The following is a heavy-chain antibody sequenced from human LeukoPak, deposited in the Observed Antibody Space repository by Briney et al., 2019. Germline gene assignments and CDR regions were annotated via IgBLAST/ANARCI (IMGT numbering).Heavy chain of an antibody. CDR2: IIPIFGTA. Sequence: SVKVSCKASGGTLSSYAISWARQAPGQGLEWMGGIIPIFGTANYAQKFQGRVTITADESTSTAYMELSSLRSEDTAVYYCARGVVPYSSGWDDYYYYGMDVWGQGTTVTVSS. V-gene: IGHV1-69*13. CDR3: ARGVVPYSSGWDDYYYYGMDV. D-gene: IGHD6-19*01. CDR1: GGTLSSYA. J-gene: IGHJ6*02.